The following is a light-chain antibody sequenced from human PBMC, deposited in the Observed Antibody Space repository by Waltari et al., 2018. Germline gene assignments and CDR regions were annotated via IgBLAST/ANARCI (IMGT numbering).Light chain of an antibody. V-gene: IGKV3-11*01. CDR3: QQRSNWPLT. CDR1: QSVSSY. CDR2: DAS. Sequence: EIVLTQSPATLSLSPAERATLACRASQSVSSYLAWYQQKPGQAPRLLIYDASNRATGIPARFSGSGSGTDFTLTISSLEPEDFAVYYCQQRSNWPLTFGGGTQVEIK. J-gene: IGKJ4*01.